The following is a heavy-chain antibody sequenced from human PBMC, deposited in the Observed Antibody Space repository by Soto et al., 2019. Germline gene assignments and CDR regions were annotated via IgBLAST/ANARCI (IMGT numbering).Heavy chain of an antibody. CDR2: INPNSGGT. D-gene: IGHD3-10*01. CDR3: ARTRVYYYGSGSSTQRDYYYHGMDV. Sequence: ASVKVSCKASGYTFTGYYMHWVRQAPGQGLEWMGWINPNSGGTNYAQKFQGWVTMTRDTSISTAYMELSRLRSDDTAVYYCARTRVYYYGSGSSTQRDYYYHGMDVWGQGTTVTVSS. J-gene: IGHJ6*02. CDR1: GYTFTGYY. V-gene: IGHV1-2*04.